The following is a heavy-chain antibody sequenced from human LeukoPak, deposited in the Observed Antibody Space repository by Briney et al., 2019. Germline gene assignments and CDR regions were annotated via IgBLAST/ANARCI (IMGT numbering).Heavy chain of an antibody. CDR2: IYYRGST. D-gene: IGHD3-22*01. CDR1: GGSISSDY. CDR3: ARLSGYSSGHYYSDY. V-gene: IGHV4-59*01. J-gene: IGHJ4*02. Sequence: PSETLSLTCTVSGGSISSDYWSWIRQPPGKGLEWIGYIYYRGSTNYNPSLKSRVTITVDTSKNQFSLKLSSVTAADTAVYYCARLSGYSSGHYYSDYWGQGTLVTVSS.